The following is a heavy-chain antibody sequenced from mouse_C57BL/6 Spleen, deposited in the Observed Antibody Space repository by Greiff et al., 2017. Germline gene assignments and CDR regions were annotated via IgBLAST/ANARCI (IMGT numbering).Heavy chain of an antibody. V-gene: IGHV1-61*01. CDR3: RRRVVYSYDVAMCC. CDR1: GYTFTSYW. CDR2: IYPSDSET. Sequence: QVQLQQPGAELVRPGSSVKLSCKASGYTFTSYWMDWVKQRPGQGLEWIGNIYPSDSETKYNQKFKDKATLTVDKSSSTAYMQLSSLTSEDSAVYYSRRRVVYSYDVAMCCWGQGTSVTVAS. J-gene: IGHJ4*01. D-gene: IGHD2-12*01.